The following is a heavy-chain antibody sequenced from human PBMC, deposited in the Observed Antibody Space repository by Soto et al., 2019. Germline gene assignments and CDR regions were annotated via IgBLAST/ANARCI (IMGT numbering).Heavy chain of an antibody. J-gene: IGHJ4*02. D-gene: IGHD5-18*01. Sequence: QVQLVQSGSEVKKPGCSVKVSCKASGGSFSSNPISWVRQAPGQGLEWMAGIIPIFATVHYAQKFQGRVTITADESTSTAYMELTSLRSEDTAVYFCARGGRGYSSAPRYYFDYWGQGTLVTVS. V-gene: IGHV1-69*01. CDR3: ARGGRGYSSAPRYYFDY. CDR2: IIPIFATV. CDR1: GGSFSSNP.